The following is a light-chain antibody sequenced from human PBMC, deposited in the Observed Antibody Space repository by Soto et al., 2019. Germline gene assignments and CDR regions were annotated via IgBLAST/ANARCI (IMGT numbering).Light chain of an antibody. CDR2: EVT. J-gene: IGLJ1*01. Sequence: QSVLTQPASVSGSPGQSITISCTGTSSDIGAYNYVSWYQQHPGKAPKLLIYEVTNRPSGVSDRFSGSKSGNTASLTISGLQAEDEANYYCNPDTTPSNRVFGTGPKAAVL. CDR3: NPDTTPSNRV. V-gene: IGLV2-14*01. CDR1: SSDIGAYNY.